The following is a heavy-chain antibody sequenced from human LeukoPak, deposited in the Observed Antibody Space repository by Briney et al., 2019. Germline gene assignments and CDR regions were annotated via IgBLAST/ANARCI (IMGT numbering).Heavy chain of an antibody. CDR2: ISGSGGST. D-gene: IGHD2-15*01. CDR3: AKDFVVLTAAPGYFDY. V-gene: IGHV3-23*01. Sequence: GGSLRLSCAASAFTFSSYAMSWVRQAPGKGLEWVSAISGSGGSTYYADSVKGRFTISRDNSKNTLYLQLNSLRAEDTAVYYCAKDFVVLTAAPGYFDYWGQGTLVTVSS. J-gene: IGHJ4*02. CDR1: AFTFSSYA.